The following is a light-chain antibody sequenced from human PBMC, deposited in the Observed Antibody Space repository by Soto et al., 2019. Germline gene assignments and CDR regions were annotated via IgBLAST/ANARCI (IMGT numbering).Light chain of an antibody. CDR1: QSVSSN. CDR3: QHRAGWPPALT. Sequence: IVLSQSPSTLSVSPGERATLSCRASQSVSSNLAWHQQRPGQAPRLLIYNASNRATGIPARFSGSGSGTDFTLTISSLEPEDFAVYFCQHRAGWPPALTFGGGTKVDVK. CDR2: NAS. V-gene: IGKV3-11*01. J-gene: IGKJ4*01.